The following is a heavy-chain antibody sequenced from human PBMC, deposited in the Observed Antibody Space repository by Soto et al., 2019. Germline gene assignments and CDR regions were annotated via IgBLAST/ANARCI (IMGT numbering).Heavy chain of an antibody. CDR2: IYYSGST. V-gene: IGHV4-31*03. CDR3: ARSEESLGVVDFDY. D-gene: IGHD3-3*01. J-gene: IGHJ4*02. Sequence: SETLSLTCTVSGGSISSGGYYWSWIRQHPGKGLEWIGYIYYSGSTYYNPSLKSRVTISVDTSKNQSSLKLSSVTAADTAVYYCARSEESLGVVDFDYWGQGTLVTVSS. CDR1: GGSISSGGYY.